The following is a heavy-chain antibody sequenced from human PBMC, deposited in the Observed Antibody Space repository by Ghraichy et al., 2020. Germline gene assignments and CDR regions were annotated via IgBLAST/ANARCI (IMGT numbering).Heavy chain of an antibody. CDR2: IGTGSSHI. Sequence: GGSLRLSCAASGFTFSSSSMVWVRQAPGKGLEWVSSIGTGSSHIYYADSMRGRFTISRDNAKNSLYLQMNSLRAEDTAVYYCARLAVSGSWFFDLWGRGTLVTVSS. CDR1: GFTFSSSS. D-gene: IGHD6-19*01. CDR3: ARLAVSGSWFFDL. J-gene: IGHJ2*01. V-gene: IGHV3-21*01.